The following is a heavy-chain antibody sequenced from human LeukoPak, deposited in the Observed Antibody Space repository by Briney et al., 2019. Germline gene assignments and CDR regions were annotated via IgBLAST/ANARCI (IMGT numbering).Heavy chain of an antibody. CDR3: AKGTHYYDSSGLDAFDT. CDR2: ISGSGGST. D-gene: IGHD3-22*01. Sequence: GGSLRLSCAASGFTFSSYAMSWVRQAPGKGLEWVSAISGSGGSTYYADSVKGRFTISRDNSKNTLYLQMNSLRAEDTAVYYCAKGTHYYDSSGLDAFDTWGQGTMVTVSS. J-gene: IGHJ3*02. V-gene: IGHV3-23*01. CDR1: GFTFSSYA.